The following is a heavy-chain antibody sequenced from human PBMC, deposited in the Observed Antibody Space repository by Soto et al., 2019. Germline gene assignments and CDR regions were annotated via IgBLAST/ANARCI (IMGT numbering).Heavy chain of an antibody. J-gene: IGHJ6*02. CDR3: AKDMGSGWYNYYYYGMDV. V-gene: IGHV3-9*01. Sequence: PGGSLRLSCVASGFIFEDYDMHWVRQVPGKGLEWVSSISSNSGAIKYADSVKGRFTISRDNAKNSLYLQMNSLRAEDTALYYCAKDMGSGWYNYYYYGMDVWGQGTTVTVSS. CDR2: ISSNSGAI. D-gene: IGHD6-19*01. CDR1: GFIFEDYD.